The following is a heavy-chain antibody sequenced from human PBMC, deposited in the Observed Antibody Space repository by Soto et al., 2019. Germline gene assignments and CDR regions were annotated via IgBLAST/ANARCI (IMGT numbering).Heavy chain of an antibody. D-gene: IGHD4-17*01. J-gene: IGHJ4*02. CDR2: ITGSGGST. Sequence: EVQLLESGGGLVQPGGALRLSCAASGFTFSTYAMIWVRQAPGKGLEWVSVITGSGGSTYYADSVKGRFTISRDTSKNTLFLQMNSLRVEDTAVYHCAKDRYGDYGGIDYWGQGTMVTVS. V-gene: IGHV3-23*01. CDR1: GFTFSTYA. CDR3: AKDRYGDYGGIDY.